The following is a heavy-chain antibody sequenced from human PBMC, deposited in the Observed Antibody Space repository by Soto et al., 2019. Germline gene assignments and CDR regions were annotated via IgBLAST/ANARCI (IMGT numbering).Heavy chain of an antibody. J-gene: IGHJ4*02. CDR2: ISGSGGSK. CDR3: AKSRQGYGYDDFDD. D-gene: IGHD3-3*01. V-gene: IGHV3-23*01. Sequence: GSRRLSLAVAGLCFSSCDMAWVRQTPGKGLEWVSAISGSGGSKYYADSAKGRFTISRDNSKNTLYLQMNSLRAEDTAVYYSAKSRQGYGYDDFDDWGQGTLVTVSS. CDR1: GLCFSSCD.